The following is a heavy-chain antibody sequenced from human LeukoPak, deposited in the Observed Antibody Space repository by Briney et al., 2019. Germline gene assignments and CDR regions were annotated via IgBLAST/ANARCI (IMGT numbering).Heavy chain of an antibody. Sequence: SVKVSCKASGGTFSSYAISWVRQAPGQGLEWMGRIIPIFGTATYAQKFQGRVTITTDESTSTAYMELSSLRSEDTAVYYCARDIVGATLGRRNWGQGTLVTVSS. CDR1: GGTFSSYA. CDR3: ARDIVGATLGRRN. CDR2: IIPIFGTA. D-gene: IGHD1-26*01. V-gene: IGHV1-69*05. J-gene: IGHJ4*02.